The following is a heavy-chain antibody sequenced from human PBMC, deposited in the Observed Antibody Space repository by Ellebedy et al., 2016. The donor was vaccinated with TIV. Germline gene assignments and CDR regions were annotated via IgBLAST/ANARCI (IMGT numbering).Heavy chain of an antibody. D-gene: IGHD3-3*01. V-gene: IGHV4-61*01. J-gene: IGHJ4*02. Sequence: SETLSLTCTVSGGSVSSGSYYWSWIRQPPGKGLEWIGYICYSGSTNYNPSLKSRVTISVDTSKNQFSLKLSSVTAADTAVYYCARGDYDFWSGYSTFDYWGQGTLVTVSS. CDR3: ARGDYDFWSGYSTFDY. CDR2: ICYSGST. CDR1: GGSVSSGSYY.